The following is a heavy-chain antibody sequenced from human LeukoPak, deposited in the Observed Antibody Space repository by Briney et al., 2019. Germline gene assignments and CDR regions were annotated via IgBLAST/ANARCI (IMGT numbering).Heavy chain of an antibody. D-gene: IGHD5-24*01. CDR2: MNPNSGNT. Sequence: ASVKVSCKASGYTSTSYDINWVRQATGQGLEWMGWMNPNSGNTGYAQKFQGRVTMTRNTSISTAYMELSSLRSEDTAVYYCARWDGRDGYNFDCWGQGTLVTVSS. CDR1: GYTSTSYD. J-gene: IGHJ4*02. V-gene: IGHV1-8*01. CDR3: ARWDGRDGYNFDC.